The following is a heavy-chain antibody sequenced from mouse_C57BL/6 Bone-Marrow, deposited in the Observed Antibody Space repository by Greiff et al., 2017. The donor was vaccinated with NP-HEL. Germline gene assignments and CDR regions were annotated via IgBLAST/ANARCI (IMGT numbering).Heavy chain of an antibody. D-gene: IGHD1-1*01. V-gene: IGHV5-17*01. J-gene: IGHJ2*01. Sequence: EVMLVESGGGLVKPGGSLKLSCAASGFTFSDYGMHWVRQAPEKGLEWVAYISSGSSTIYYADTVKGRFTISRDNAKNTLFLQMTSLRSEDTAMYDCARPITTVVATLDFDYWGQGTTLTVSS. CDR2: ISSGSSTI. CDR1: GFTFSDYG. CDR3: ARPITTVVATLDFDY.